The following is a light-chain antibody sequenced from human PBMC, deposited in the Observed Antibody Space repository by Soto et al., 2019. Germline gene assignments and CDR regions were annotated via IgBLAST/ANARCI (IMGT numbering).Light chain of an antibody. CDR2: DAS. V-gene: IGKV3-20*01. CDR1: QDIRSH. CDR3: QQYGTSPRT. J-gene: IGKJ1*01. Sequence: ENVLTQSPGTLSMSPGERVTLSCRASQDIRSHLAWYQQKPGQAPRLLIFDASSRATGIPDRFSGSGSGTDFTLSISRLEPEDFAVYYCQQYGTSPRTFGQVTRVEIK.